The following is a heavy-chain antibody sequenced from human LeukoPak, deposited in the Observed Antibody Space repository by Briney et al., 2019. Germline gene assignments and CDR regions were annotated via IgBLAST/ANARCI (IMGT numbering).Heavy chain of an antibody. CDR2: IYYSGST. CDR1: GGSIRSGDYY. Sequence: SETLSLTCTVSGGSIRSGDYYWNWIRQPPGKGLEWIGYIYYSGSTYYNPSLKSRVTISVDTSKNQFSLKLSSVTAADTAVYYCARHATSSMSGPPYDYWGQGTLVTVSS. D-gene: IGHD5-24*01. CDR3: ARHATSSMSGPPYDY. J-gene: IGHJ4*02. V-gene: IGHV4-30-4*08.